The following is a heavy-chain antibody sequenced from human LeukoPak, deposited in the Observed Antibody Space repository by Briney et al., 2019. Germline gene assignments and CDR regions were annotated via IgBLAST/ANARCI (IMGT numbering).Heavy chain of an antibody. J-gene: IGHJ5*02. V-gene: IGHV4-39*07. CDR2: IDYSGST. Sequence: SETLSLTCTVSGGSISSSNYYWGWIRQPPGKGLEWIGSIDYSGSTFYNPSLKSRVTISVDTSKNQFSLKLSSVTAADTAVYYCARVWVTMVRGVIGRYNWFDPWGQGTLVTVSS. D-gene: IGHD3-10*01. CDR3: ARVWVTMVRGVIGRYNWFDP. CDR1: GGSISSSNYY.